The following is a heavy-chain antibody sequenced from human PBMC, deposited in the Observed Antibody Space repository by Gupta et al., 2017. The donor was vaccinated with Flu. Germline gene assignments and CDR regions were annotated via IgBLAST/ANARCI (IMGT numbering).Heavy chain of an antibody. Sequence: INWGRQGPGQGLEWVGGISPHTDERNYAENIRGRVTMTTDTSTGTAYMELISLKSDDTAMYYCSRDPLISSGGVVDTDFWGQGTLITVSS. D-gene: IGHD3-16*02. CDR3: SRDPLISSGGVVDTDF. V-gene: IGHV1-18*01. CDR2: ISPHTDER. J-gene: IGHJ4*02.